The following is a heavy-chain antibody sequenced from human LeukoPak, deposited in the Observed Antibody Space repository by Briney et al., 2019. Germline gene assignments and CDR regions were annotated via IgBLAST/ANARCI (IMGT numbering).Heavy chain of an antibody. J-gene: IGHJ6*04. CDR3: ASTEAASYYYGMDV. V-gene: IGHV4-30-4*01. CDR1: GVSISSGDYY. Sequence: SETLSLTCTVSGVSISSGDYYWVWMRQPQGKGLEWIGYIYYSGSTYYNPSLKSRVTISVDTSKNQFSLKLSSVTAADTAVYYCASTEAASYYYGMDVWGKGTTVTVSS. CDR2: IYYSGST. D-gene: IGHD6-13*01.